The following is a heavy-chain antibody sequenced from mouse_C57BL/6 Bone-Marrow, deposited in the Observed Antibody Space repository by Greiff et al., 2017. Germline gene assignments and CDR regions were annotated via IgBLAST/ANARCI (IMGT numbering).Heavy chain of an antibody. CDR2: IRLKSDNYAT. CDR3: TEDGSSFSWFAY. CDR1: GFTFSNYW. Sequence: EVQRVESGGGLVQPGGSMKLSCVASGFTFSNYWMNWVRQSPEKGLEWVAQIRLKSDNYATHYAESVKGRFTISRDDSKSSVYLQMNNLRAEDTGIYYCTEDGSSFSWFAYWGQGTLVTVSA. V-gene: IGHV6-3*01. J-gene: IGHJ3*01. D-gene: IGHD1-1*01.